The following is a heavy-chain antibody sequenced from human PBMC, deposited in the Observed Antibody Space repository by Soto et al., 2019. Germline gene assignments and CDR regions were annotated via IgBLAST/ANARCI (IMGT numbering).Heavy chain of an antibody. V-gene: IGHV4-39*01. CDR3: ARHYYDSSGYYWPFDY. CDR2: IYYSGST. J-gene: IGHJ4*02. Sequence: SETLSLTCTVSGGSINSRSYYWGWIRQPPGKGLEWIGSIYYSGSTYYNPSLKSRVTISVDTSKNQFSLKLSSVTAADTAVYYCARHYYDSSGYYWPFDYWGQGTLVTVSS. D-gene: IGHD3-22*01. CDR1: GGSINSRSYY.